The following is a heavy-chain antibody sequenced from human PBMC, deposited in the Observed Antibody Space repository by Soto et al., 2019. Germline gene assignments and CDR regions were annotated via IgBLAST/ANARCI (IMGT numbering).Heavy chain of an antibody. CDR1: GGTFSSDA. D-gene: IGHD3-22*01. CDR2: IIPIFGTA. CDR3: AREYYYDSSGYYGAFDY. Sequence: SVKVSCKASGGTFSSDASSWGRRAPGQGLEWMGGIIPIFGTANYAQKFQGRVTITADESTSTAYMELSSLRSEDTAVYYCAREYYYDSSGYYGAFDYWGQGTLVTVSS. V-gene: IGHV1-69*13. J-gene: IGHJ4*02.